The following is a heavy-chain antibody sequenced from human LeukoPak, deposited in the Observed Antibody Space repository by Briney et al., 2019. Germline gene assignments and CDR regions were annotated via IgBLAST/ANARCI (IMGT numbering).Heavy chain of an antibody. J-gene: IGHJ4*02. Sequence: PGGSLRLSCAASGFTFSNYWMSWVRQAPGKGLEWVSGISGNGGSTYYADSVKGRFTISRDNSKNTLHLQMNSLRAEDTAVYYCSTLWFPYYFDYWGQGTLVTVSS. CDR2: ISGNGGST. CDR3: STLWFPYYFDY. V-gene: IGHV3-23*01. D-gene: IGHD3-10*01. CDR1: GFTFSNYW.